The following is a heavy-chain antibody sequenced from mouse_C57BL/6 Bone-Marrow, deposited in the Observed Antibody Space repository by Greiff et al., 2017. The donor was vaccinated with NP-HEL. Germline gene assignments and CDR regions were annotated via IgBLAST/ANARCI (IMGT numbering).Heavy chain of an antibody. CDR1: GFTFSNYW. V-gene: IGHV6-3*01. Sequence: EVMLVESGGGLVQPGGSMKISCVASGFTFSNYWMNWVRQSPEKGLEWVAQIRLKSDNYATHYAESVKGRFTISRDDSKSSVYLQMNNLRDEDTGIYYCTATYYGGYSYAMDYWGQGTSVTVSS. J-gene: IGHJ4*01. CDR3: TATYYGGYSYAMDY. D-gene: IGHD1-1*02. CDR2: IRLKSDNYAT.